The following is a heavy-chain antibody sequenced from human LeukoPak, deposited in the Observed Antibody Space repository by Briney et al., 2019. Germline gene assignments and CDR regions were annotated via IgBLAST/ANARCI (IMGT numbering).Heavy chain of an antibody. CDR2: ISYDVSNK. J-gene: IGHJ4*02. V-gene: IGHV3-30*18. Sequence: GGSLRLSCAASVVTFTSYGMHWVRQAPGKGRGWVAVISYDVSNKYYTDSVTGRVTISKDNSKNTLYLQMTSLRAEDTAVYYCAKDRGFGYWGQGTLVTVSS. CDR1: VVTFTSYG. CDR3: AKDRGFGY.